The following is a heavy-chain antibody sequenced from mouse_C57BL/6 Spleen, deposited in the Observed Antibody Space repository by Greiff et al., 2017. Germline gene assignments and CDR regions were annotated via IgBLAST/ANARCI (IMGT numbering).Heavy chain of an antibody. Sequence: QVQLQQSGAELVKPGASVKLSCKASGYTFTSYWMQWVKQRPGQGLEWIGEIDPSDSYTNYNQKFKGKATLTVDTSSSTAYMQLSSLTSEDSAVYYCARRGYYYGSSYAWFAYWGQGTLVTVSA. D-gene: IGHD1-1*01. CDR2: IDPSDSYT. V-gene: IGHV1-50*01. CDR1: GYTFTSYW. J-gene: IGHJ3*01. CDR3: ARRGYYYGSSYAWFAY.